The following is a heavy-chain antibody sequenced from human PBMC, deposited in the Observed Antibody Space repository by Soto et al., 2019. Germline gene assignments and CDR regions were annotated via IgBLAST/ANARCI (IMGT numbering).Heavy chain of an antibody. Sequence: QVQLVESGGGVVQPGRSLRLSCAASGFTFSSYGMHWVRQAPGKGLEWVAVIWYDGSNKYYADSVKGRFTISRDNSKNTLYLQMNSLRAEDTAVYYCARDIVVVPAAMAGVDYYYYGMDVWGQGTTVTVSS. CDR1: GFTFSSYG. CDR3: ARDIVVVPAAMAGVDYYYYGMDV. V-gene: IGHV3-33*01. CDR2: IWYDGSNK. J-gene: IGHJ6*02. D-gene: IGHD2-2*01.